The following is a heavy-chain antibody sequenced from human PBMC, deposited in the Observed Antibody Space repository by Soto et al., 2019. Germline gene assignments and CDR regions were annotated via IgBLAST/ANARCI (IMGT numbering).Heavy chain of an antibody. CDR3: ARDTGTYPYYFDY. CDR1: GGSISSGENF. J-gene: IGHJ4*02. Sequence: LSLTCTVSGGSISSGENFWNWSRGSPGKGLEWIGYIHHSGSTYYNPSLKSRLTISVDTSKNQISLKLNSVTAADTAVYYCARDTGTYPYYFDYWGQGTLVTVSS. V-gene: IGHV4-30-4*01. CDR2: IHHSGST. D-gene: IGHD1-26*01.